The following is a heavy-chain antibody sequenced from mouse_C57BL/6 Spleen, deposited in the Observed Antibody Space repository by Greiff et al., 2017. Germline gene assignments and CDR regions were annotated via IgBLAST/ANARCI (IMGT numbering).Heavy chain of an antibody. Sequence: EVQLKESGAELVKPGASVKLSCTASGFNIKDYYMHWVKQRTEQGLEWIGRIDPEDGETKYAPKFQGKATITADTSSNTAYLQLSSLTSEDTAVYYCTAIITTVVADYWGQGTTLTVSS. D-gene: IGHD1-1*01. V-gene: IGHV14-2*01. CDR1: GFNIKDYY. J-gene: IGHJ2*01. CDR2: IDPEDGET. CDR3: TAIITTVVADY.